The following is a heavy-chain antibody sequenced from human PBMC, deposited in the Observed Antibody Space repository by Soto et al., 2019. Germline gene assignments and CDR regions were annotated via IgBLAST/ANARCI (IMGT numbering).Heavy chain of an antibody. J-gene: IGHJ4*02. Sequence: PSETVSLTCTVSGGSISSYYWSWIRHPPGKGLEWSGYIYYSRSTNYNPSLKSQVTISVDTSKNQFSLKLSSVTPPATVLYHCSRAPYGDPFPFGDYWGQCILVTGSS. CDR3: SRAPYGDPFPFGDY. V-gene: IGHV4-59*01. CDR1: GGSISSYY. D-gene: IGHD4-17*01. CDR2: IYYSRST.